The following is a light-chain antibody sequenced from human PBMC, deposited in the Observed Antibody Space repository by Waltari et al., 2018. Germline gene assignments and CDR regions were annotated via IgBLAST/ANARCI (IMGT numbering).Light chain of an antibody. V-gene: IGLV8-61*01. CDR3: LLYMGSGIWV. J-gene: IGLJ3*02. Sequence: QTVVTQEPSLSVSPGGTVTLTCALSSGSLSSTSYASWYQQCPGQTPRPLFYMDSFPSSGDTERFSGSVLGNKAVLIITGAQAEDESTYYCLLYMGSGIWVFGGGTKLTVL. CDR1: SGSLSSTSY. CDR2: MDS.